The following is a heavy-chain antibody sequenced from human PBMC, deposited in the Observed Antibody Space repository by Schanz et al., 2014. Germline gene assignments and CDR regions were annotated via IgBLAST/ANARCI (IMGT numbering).Heavy chain of an antibody. Sequence: QVVLMESGGGVVRPGRSVRLSCVASGFTFRSYGMHWVRQAPVKGLEWVAHISYDGSNQYYTDSVKGRFTVSRDNSKNTVYLQMNSLRAEDTAVYYCAKEESPPSLVDYWGQGTLVTVSS. CDR2: ISYDGSNQ. CDR3: AKEESPPSLVDY. CDR1: GFTFRSYG. V-gene: IGHV3-30*04. J-gene: IGHJ4*02.